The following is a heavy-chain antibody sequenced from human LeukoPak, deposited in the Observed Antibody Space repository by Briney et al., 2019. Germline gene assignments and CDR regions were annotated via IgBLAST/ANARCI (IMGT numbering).Heavy chain of an antibody. Sequence: ASVKVSCKASGYTFTSYGISWVRQAPGQGLEWMGWISAYNGNTNYAQKLQGRVTMTTDTSTSTAYMELRSLRSDDTAVYYCARVASIAAAGLFDYWGQGTLVTVSS. CDR2: ISAYNGNT. CDR3: ARVASIAAAGLFDY. D-gene: IGHD6-13*01. V-gene: IGHV1-18*01. J-gene: IGHJ4*02. CDR1: GYTFTSYG.